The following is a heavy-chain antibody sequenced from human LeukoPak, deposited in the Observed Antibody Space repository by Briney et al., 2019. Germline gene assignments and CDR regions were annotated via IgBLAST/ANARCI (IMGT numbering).Heavy chain of an antibody. CDR1: GFTFSSYG. D-gene: IGHD1-26*01. J-gene: IGHJ4*02. CDR3: AKDSGGSYWGLGDY. CDR2: ISYDGSNK. V-gene: IGHV3-30*18. Sequence: GGSLRLSCAASGFTFSSYGMHWVRQAPGKGLEWVAVISYDGSNKYYADSVKGRFTISRDNSKNTLYLQMNSLRAEDTDVYYCAKDSGGSYWGLGDYWGQGTLVTVSS.